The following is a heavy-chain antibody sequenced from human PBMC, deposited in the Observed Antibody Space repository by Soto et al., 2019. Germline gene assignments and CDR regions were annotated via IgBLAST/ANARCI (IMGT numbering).Heavy chain of an antibody. CDR3: ARGLGWYTYYYGMDV. CDR1: GYTFTGYY. Sequence: QVQLVQSGAEVKKPGASVKVSCKASGYTFTGYYMHWVRQAPGQGLEWMGWINPNSGGTNYAQKFQGWVTMTRDTSISTAYMELSRLRSDDTAVYYCARGLGWYTYYYGMDVWGQGTTVTVSS. D-gene: IGHD6-19*01. J-gene: IGHJ6*02. V-gene: IGHV1-2*04. CDR2: INPNSGGT.